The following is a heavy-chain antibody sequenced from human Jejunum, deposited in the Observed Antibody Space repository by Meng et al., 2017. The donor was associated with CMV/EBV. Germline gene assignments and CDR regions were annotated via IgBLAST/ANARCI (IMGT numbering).Heavy chain of an antibody. CDR3: ARGHYYHFYYYMDV. V-gene: IGHV1-18*01. Sequence: GYTFTSYGISWVRQAPGQGLEWMGWIYAYNGNTNYAQKFQGRVTMTTDTSTSTAYMDLRSLRFDDTAVYYCARGHYYHFYYYMDVWGQGTTVTVSS. CDR1: GYTFTSYG. D-gene: IGHD3-10*01. CDR2: IYAYNGNT. J-gene: IGHJ6*02.